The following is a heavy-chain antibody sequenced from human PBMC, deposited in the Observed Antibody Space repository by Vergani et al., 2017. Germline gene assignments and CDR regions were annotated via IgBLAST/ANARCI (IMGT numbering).Heavy chain of an antibody. J-gene: IGHJ6*02. CDR1: GGTFSSYT. V-gene: IGHV1-69*08. CDR3: ARESMTTVDGYGMDV. CDR2: IIPILGIA. Sequence: QVQLVQSGAEVKKPGSSVKVSCKASGGTFSSYTISWVRQAPGQGLEWMGRIIPILGIANYAQKFQGRVTITADKSTSTAYMELSSLRSEDTAVYYCARESMTTVDGYGMDVWGQGTTVTASS. D-gene: IGHD4-23*01.